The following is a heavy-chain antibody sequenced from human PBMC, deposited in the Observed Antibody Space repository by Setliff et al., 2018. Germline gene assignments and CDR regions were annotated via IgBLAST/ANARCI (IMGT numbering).Heavy chain of an antibody. Sequence: SETLSLTCTVSGGSISSSSYYWGWIRQPPGKGLEWIGSIYYSGSTYYNPSLKSRVIISVDTSKNQFSLKLSSVTAADTAVYYCARRATYYNFWSGYYDYWGQGTLVTVSS. CDR1: GGSISSSSYY. D-gene: IGHD3-3*01. CDR3: ARRATYYNFWSGYYDY. CDR2: IYYSGST. J-gene: IGHJ4*02. V-gene: IGHV4-39*07.